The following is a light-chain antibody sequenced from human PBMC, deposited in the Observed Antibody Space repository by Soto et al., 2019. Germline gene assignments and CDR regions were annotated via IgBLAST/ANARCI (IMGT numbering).Light chain of an antibody. Sequence: DIPGTQSPPTRSASVGDRVTITGRASPTISTWMAWYQQKPGKAPKLLVYDASTLQSGVASRFSGSGSGTEFTLIISGLQPDDSATYYCQQYTNTNNPWMFGQGTRWIS. CDR2: DAS. J-gene: IGKJ1*01. CDR3: QQYTNTNNPWM. CDR1: PTISTW. V-gene: IGKV1-5*01.